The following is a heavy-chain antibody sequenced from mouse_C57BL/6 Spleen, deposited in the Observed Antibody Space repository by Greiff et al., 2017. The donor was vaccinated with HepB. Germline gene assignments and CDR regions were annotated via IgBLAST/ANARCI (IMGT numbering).Heavy chain of an antibody. D-gene: IGHD3-2*02. CDR1: GFSLTSYG. J-gene: IGHJ4*01. Sequence: VQLQQSGPGLVAPSQSLSITCTVSGFSLTSYGVDWVRQSPGKGLEWLGVIWGVGSTNYNSALKSRLSISKDNSKSQVFLKMNSLQTDDTAMYYCARSLRLRAMDYWGQGTSVTVSS. V-gene: IGHV2-6*01. CDR3: ARSLRLRAMDY. CDR2: IWGVGST.